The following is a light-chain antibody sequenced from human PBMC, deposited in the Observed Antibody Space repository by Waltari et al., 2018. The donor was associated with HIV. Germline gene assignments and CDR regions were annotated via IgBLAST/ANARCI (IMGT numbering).Light chain of an antibody. J-gene: IGLJ3*02. CDR1: RSNIGDNF. CDR2: RND. CDR3: AAWDDRLLWV. V-gene: IGLV1-47*01. Sequence: QSVLTQPPSASGTAGQWVTISCSGSRSNIGDNFVYWFQQLPGTAHKLLIYRNDQRPSGVPDLFSCSMSVTSASLAISVLRSEDEADYYCAAWDDRLLWVFGGGTILTVL.